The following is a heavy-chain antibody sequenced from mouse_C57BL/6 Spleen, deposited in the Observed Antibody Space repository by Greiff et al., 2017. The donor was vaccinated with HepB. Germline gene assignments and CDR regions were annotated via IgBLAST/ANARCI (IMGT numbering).Heavy chain of an antibody. V-gene: IGHV1-82*01. J-gene: IGHJ2*01. CDR3: ARSTGVYYFDY. Sequence: QVQLQQSGPELVKPGASVKISCKASGYAFSSSWMNWVKQRPGKGLEWIGRIYPGDGDTNYNGKFKGKATLTADKSSSTAYMQLSSLTSEDSAVYFCARSTGVYYFDYWGQGTTLTVSS. CDR1: GYAFSSSW. CDR2: IYPGDGDT.